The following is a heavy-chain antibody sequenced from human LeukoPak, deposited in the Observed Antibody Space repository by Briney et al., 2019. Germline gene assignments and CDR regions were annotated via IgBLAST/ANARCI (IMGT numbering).Heavy chain of an antibody. Sequence: GGSLRLSCAASGFTFDDYGMSWVRQAPGKGLEWVSGIYWNGGSTGYADSVKGRFTISRDNAKNSLYLQMNSLRAEDTALYYCARDRRLTGYYYFDYWGQGTLVTVSS. J-gene: IGHJ4*02. D-gene: IGHD3-9*01. CDR1: GFTFDDYG. CDR2: IYWNGGST. CDR3: ARDRRLTGYYYFDY. V-gene: IGHV3-20*04.